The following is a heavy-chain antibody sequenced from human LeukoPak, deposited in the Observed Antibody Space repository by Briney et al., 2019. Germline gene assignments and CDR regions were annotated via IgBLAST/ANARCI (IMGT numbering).Heavy chain of an antibody. D-gene: IGHD3-22*01. V-gene: IGHV3-9*01. CDR1: GFTFDDYA. CDR2: ISWNSGSI. J-gene: IGHJ4*02. Sequence: GGSLRLSCAASGFTFDDYAMHWVRQAPGKGLERVSGISWNSGSIGYADSVKGRFTISRDNAKNSLYLQMNSLRAEDTALYYCAKDTDSSGYYPFDYWGQGTLVTVSS. CDR3: AKDTDSSGYYPFDY.